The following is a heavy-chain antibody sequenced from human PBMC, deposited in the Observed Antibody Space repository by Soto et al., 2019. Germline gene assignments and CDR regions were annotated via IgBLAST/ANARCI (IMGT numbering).Heavy chain of an antibody. CDR2: INAGNGNT. Sequence: ASVKVSCKASGYTFTSYAMHWVRQAPGQRLEWMGWINAGNGNTKYSQKFQGRVTITRDTSASTAYMELSSLRSEDTAVYYCARALMSTGSHNLGIWGQGTMVTVSS. CDR3: ARALMSTGSHNLGI. V-gene: IGHV1-3*01. CDR1: GYTFTSYA. J-gene: IGHJ3*02. D-gene: IGHD2-8*02.